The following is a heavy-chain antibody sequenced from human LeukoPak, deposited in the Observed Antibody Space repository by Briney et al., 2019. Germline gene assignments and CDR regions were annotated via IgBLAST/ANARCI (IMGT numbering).Heavy chain of an antibody. CDR3: AREEDSSGWYDIDY. J-gene: IGHJ4*02. D-gene: IGHD6-19*01. Sequence: SVKVSCKASGGTFSSYAISWVRQAPGQGLEWMGRIIPILGIANYARKFQGRVTITADKSTSTAYMELSSLRSEDTAVYYCAREEDSSGWYDIDYWGQGTLVTVSS. V-gene: IGHV1-69*04. CDR2: IIPILGIA. CDR1: GGTFSSYA.